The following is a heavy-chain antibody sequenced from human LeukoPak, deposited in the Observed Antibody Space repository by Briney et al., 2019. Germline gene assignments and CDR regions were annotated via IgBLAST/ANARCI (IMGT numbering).Heavy chain of an antibody. CDR3: ARQRYYDSSGYLNPHPREIDY. J-gene: IGHJ4*02. D-gene: IGHD3-22*01. V-gene: IGHV4-59*01. Sequence: PSETLSLTCTISGASIDSYYWSWIRQPPGKGLEWIGYIYYSGTTNYNPSLKRRVTISVDTSKNQFSLKLSSVTAADTAVYYCARQRYYDSSGYLNPHPREIDYWGQGTLVTVSS. CDR1: GASIDSYY. CDR2: IYYSGTT.